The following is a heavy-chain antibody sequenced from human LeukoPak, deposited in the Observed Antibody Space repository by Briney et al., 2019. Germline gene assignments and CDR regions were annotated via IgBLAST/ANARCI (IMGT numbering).Heavy chain of an antibody. CDR3: ARDLLGGATSRWFDP. CDR2: INTNTGNP. Sequence: ASVKVSCKASGYTFTSYAMNWVRQAPGQGLEWMGWINTNTGNPTYAQGFTGRFVFSLDTSVSTAYLQISSLKAEDTAVYYCARDLLGGATSRWFDPWGQGTLVTVSS. D-gene: IGHD1-26*01. CDR1: GYTFTSYA. J-gene: IGHJ5*02. V-gene: IGHV7-4-1*02.